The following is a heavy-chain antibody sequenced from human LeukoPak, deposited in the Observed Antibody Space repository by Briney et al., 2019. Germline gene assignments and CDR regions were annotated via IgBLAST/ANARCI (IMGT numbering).Heavy chain of an antibody. CDR1: GYTFTGYY. D-gene: IGHD1-26*01. V-gene: IGHV1-2*02. J-gene: IGHJ4*02. Sequence: GASVKVSCKASGYTFTGYYMLWVRQAPGQGLEWMGWINPNSGGTNYAQKFQGRVTMTRDTSISTAYMELSRLRSDDTAVYYCARDPRNSGSEFDYWGQGTLVTVSS. CDR2: INPNSGGT. CDR3: ARDPRNSGSEFDY.